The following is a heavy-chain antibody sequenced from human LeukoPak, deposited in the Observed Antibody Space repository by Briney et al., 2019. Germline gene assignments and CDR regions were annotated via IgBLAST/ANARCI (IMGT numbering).Heavy chain of an antibody. CDR2: IIPIFGTA. CDR3: ATKEHSEELLPELTYDAFDI. Sequence: SVNVSCKGTGYTFTSYGISWLRQPPGQGLDWMGGIIPIFGTAHYAQKFQGRVTITTDESTSTAYVELSRLRSEDTAVYYCATKEHSEELLPELTYDAFDIWGQGTMVTVSS. V-gene: IGHV1-69*05. D-gene: IGHD1-7*01. J-gene: IGHJ3*02. CDR1: GYTFTSYG.